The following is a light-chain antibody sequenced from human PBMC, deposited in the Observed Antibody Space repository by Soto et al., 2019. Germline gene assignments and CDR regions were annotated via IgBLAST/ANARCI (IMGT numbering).Light chain of an antibody. CDR3: QQYNKWPPIT. CDR2: DAS. J-gene: IGKJ5*01. CDR1: QSISSD. V-gene: IGKV3-15*01. Sequence: EIVMTQSPVTLSASPGEGATLSCRASQSISSDLAWYQQKPGQAPRLLVYDASIRATGISARFSGSGSGTDFTLTISSLQSEDSATYYCQQYNKWPPITFGHGTRLEMK.